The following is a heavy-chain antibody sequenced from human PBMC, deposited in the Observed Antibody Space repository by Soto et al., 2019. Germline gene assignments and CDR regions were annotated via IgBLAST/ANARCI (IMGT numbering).Heavy chain of an antibody. Sequence: QVHLVQSGAEVKKPGASVKVSCKASGYTFNTYGISWVRQAPGQGLEWMGWISAYNGNTNYTQKLQGRVTMTTDTSTSTAYMDLRSLRSDDTAVYYSAREHGPGSEGRWFGYWGQGTLVTVSS. CDR1: GYTFNTYG. CDR2: ISAYNGNT. V-gene: IGHV1-18*01. D-gene: IGHD2-15*01. CDR3: AREHGPGSEGRWFGY. J-gene: IGHJ4*02.